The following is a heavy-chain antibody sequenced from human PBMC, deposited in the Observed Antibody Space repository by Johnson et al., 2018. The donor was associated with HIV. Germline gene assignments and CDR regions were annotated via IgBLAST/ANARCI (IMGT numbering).Heavy chain of an antibody. V-gene: IGHV3-30-3*01. CDR2: ISYDGSNK. CDR1: GFTFSSYA. CDR3: ARDRPIAPCDI. Sequence: QVQLVESGGGVVQPGRSLGLSCAASGFTFSSYAMHWVRQAPGKGLEWVAVISYDGSNKYYADSVKGRFTISRDNSKNTLYLQMNSLRAEDTAVYYCARDRPIAPCDIWGQGTMVTVSS. D-gene: IGHD3-22*01. J-gene: IGHJ3*02.